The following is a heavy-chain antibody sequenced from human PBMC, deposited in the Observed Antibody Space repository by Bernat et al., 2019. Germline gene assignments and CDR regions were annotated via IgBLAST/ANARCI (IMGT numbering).Heavy chain of an antibody. J-gene: IGHJ6*03. CDR1: GFTFSTYS. V-gene: IGHV3-48*02. Sequence: EVQLVESGGGLVQPGGSLRLSCAASGFTFSTYSMNWVRQAPGKGLEWVSYISSSSSTIYYADSVKGRFTISRDNAKSSLYLQMNSLGDEDAAVYYCASQKYMDVWGKGTTVTVSS. CDR3: ASQKYMDV. CDR2: ISSSSSTI.